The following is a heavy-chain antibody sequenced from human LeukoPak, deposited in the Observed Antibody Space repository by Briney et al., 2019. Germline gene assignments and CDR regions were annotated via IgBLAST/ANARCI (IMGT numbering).Heavy chain of an antibody. D-gene: IGHD3-10*01. Sequence: PGGSLRLSCAASGFTFSSYSMNWVRQAPGKGLEWVSSLSSSSSYIYYADSVKSRFTISRDNAKNSLFLQMNSLRAEDTAVYYCARGDASGSYLVEYWGQGTLVTVSS. V-gene: IGHV3-21*01. J-gene: IGHJ4*02. CDR2: LSSSSSYI. CDR1: GFTFSSYS. CDR3: ARGDASGSYLVEY.